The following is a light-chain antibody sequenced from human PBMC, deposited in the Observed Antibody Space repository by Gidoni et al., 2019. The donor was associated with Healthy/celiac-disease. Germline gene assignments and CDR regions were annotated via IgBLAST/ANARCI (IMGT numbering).Light chain of an antibody. CDR1: QSVSSSY. Sequence: EIVLTQSPGTLSWSPGERATLSCRASQSVSSSYLAWYQQKPGQAPRLLIYGASSRATGIPDRFSGSGSGTDFTLTISRLEPEDFAVYYCQQYGSSPYSFCQGTKLEIK. CDR3: QQYGSSPYS. J-gene: IGKJ2*03. CDR2: GAS. V-gene: IGKV3-20*01.